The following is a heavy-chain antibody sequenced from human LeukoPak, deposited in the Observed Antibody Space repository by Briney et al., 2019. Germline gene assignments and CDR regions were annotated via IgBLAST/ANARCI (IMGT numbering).Heavy chain of an antibody. CDR1: GGSISGSSYY. D-gene: IGHD4-17*01. CDR3: ARPSKNHGDYGY. V-gene: IGHV4-39*01. CDR2: IHYGGNT. J-gene: IGHJ4*02. Sequence: SSETLSLTCTVSGGSISGSSYYWAWIRQPPGKGLEWIGSIHYGGNTYYNPSLQSRVTISVDTSKNQFSLKLSSVTAADTAVYYCARPSKNHGDYGYWGQGTLVTVSS.